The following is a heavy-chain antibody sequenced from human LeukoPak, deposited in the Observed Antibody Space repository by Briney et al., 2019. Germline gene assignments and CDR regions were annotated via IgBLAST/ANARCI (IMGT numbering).Heavy chain of an antibody. Sequence: GGSLRLSCTASGFTFSSYGMHWVRQAPGKGLEWVAVISYDGSNKYYADSVKGRFTISRDNSKNTLYLQMNSLRAEDTAVYYCARGIAAAGINWFDPWGQGTLVTVSS. CDR1: GFTFSSYG. CDR3: ARGIAAAGINWFDP. CDR2: ISYDGSNK. J-gene: IGHJ5*02. V-gene: IGHV3-30*19. D-gene: IGHD6-13*01.